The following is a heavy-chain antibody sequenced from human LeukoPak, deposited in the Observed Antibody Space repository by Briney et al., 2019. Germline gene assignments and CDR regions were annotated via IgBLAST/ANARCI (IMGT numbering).Heavy chain of an antibody. J-gene: IGHJ4*02. Sequence: GGSLRLSCAASGFTFSSYSMNWVRQAPGKGLEWVSSISSSSSYIYYADSVKGRFTISRDNAKNSLYLQMNSLRAEDTAVYYCARVNYDFWSGSAKLDYWGQGTLVTVSS. CDR2: ISSSSSYI. V-gene: IGHV3-21*01. CDR1: GFTFSSYS. CDR3: ARVNYDFWSGSAKLDY. D-gene: IGHD3-3*01.